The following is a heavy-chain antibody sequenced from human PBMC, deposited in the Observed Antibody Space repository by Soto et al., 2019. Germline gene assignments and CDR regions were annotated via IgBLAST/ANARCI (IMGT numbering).Heavy chain of an antibody. CDR2: IRPHNGDT. J-gene: IGHJ4*02. Sequence: QVQLVQSGPEVKNPGASVKVSCKASAYSSTIYGITWVRQAPGQGLEWMGWIRPHNGDTKYAQRFQGRVTMTTDPATTTVFMDLRTLRSDDTAVYYCATALGSSGWFAYWGPGTLVTVPS. CDR1: AYSSTIYG. D-gene: IGHD6-19*01. V-gene: IGHV1-18*01. CDR3: ATALGSSGWFAY.